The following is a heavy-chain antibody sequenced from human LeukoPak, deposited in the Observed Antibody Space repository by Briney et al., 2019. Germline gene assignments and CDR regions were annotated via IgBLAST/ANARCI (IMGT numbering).Heavy chain of an antibody. CDR3: AKATFPHYYDSSGYGPADY. CDR1: GFTFDDYA. CDR2: ISWNSGSI. J-gene: IGHJ4*02. D-gene: IGHD3-22*01. V-gene: IGHV3-9*01. Sequence: SGGSLRLSCAASGFTFDDYAMHWVRHAPGKGLEWVSGISWNSGSIGYADSVKGRFTISRDNAKNSLYLQMNSLRAEDTALYYCAKATFPHYYDSSGYGPADYWGQGTLVTVSS.